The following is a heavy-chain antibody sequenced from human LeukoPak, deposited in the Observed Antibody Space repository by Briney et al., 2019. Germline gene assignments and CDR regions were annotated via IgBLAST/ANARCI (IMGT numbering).Heavy chain of an antibody. J-gene: IGHJ4*02. CDR2: ISGSGGST. CDR1: GFSFSNFG. CDR3: AKAVSGSYLGY. V-gene: IGHV3-23*01. D-gene: IGHD1-26*01. Sequence: GGSLRLSCTASGFSFSNFGMHWVRQAPGKGLEWVSAISGSGGSTYYADSVKGRFTISRDNSKNTLYLQMNSLRAEDTAVYYCAKAVSGSYLGYWGQGTLVTVSS.